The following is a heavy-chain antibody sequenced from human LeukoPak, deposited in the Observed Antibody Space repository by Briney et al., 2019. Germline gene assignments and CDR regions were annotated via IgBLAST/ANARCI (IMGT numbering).Heavy chain of an antibody. V-gene: IGHV3-20*04. CDR3: AKGSSGGSCLDY. J-gene: IGHJ4*02. CDR2: INWNGGST. Sequence: TGGSLRLSCAASGFTFDDYGMSWVRQAPGKGLEWVSGINWNGGSTGYADSVKGRFTISRDNAKNSLYLQMNSLRAEDTAVYYCAKGSSGGSCLDYWGQGTLVTVSS. D-gene: IGHD2-15*01. CDR1: GFTFDDYG.